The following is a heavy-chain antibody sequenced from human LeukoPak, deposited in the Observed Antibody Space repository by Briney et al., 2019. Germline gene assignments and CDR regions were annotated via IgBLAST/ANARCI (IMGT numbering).Heavy chain of an antibody. CDR1: GFSFSTYW. Sequence: SGGSLRLSCAASGFSFSTYWMNWVRQPRGKGLEWVANIMGDGSEKYYVDSVKGRFTISRDNAKNSLYLQMNSLRAEDTAVYYCARDPSRGYSYGYGDSWGQGSLVIVSS. J-gene: IGHJ4*02. V-gene: IGHV3-7*01. CDR3: ARDPSRGYSYGYGDS. CDR2: IMGDGSEK. D-gene: IGHD5-18*01.